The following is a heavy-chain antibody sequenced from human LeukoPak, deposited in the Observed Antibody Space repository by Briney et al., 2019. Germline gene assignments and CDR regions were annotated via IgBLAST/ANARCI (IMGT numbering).Heavy chain of an antibody. Sequence: GSSVKVSCKASGGTFSSYAISWVRQAPGQGLEWMGGIIPIFGTANYAQKFQGRVTITADESTSTAYMELSSLRSEDTAVYYCARFWDIVAVPTRRDYYGMDVWGQGTTVTVSS. V-gene: IGHV1-69*01. CDR2: IIPIFGTA. CDR3: ARFWDIVAVPTRRDYYGMDV. CDR1: GGTFSSYA. J-gene: IGHJ6*02. D-gene: IGHD2-2*01.